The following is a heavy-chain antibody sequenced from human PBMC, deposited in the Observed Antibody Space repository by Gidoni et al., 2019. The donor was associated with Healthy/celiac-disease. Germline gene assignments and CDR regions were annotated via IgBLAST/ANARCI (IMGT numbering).Heavy chain of an antibody. CDR2: IYYSGST. CDR1: GAAISSSSYY. J-gene: IGHJ1*01. D-gene: IGHD2-2*01. CDR3: ARHVVAAAADEYFQH. V-gene: IGHV4-39*01. Sequence: QLQLHESGLGLVKPSETLSLTCTVSGAAISSSSYYWGWIRQPPGQGLEWIGGIYYSGSTYYNPSLKSRVTISVDTSKNQFSLKLSSVTAADTAVYYCARHVVAAAADEYFQHWGQGTLVTVSS.